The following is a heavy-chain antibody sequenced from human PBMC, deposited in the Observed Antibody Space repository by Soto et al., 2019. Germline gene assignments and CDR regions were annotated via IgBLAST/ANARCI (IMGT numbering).Heavy chain of an antibody. CDR1: GFTVSSNY. CDR2: IYSGGST. J-gene: IGHJ3*02. CDR3: AGRRYCGGDCYPRDAFDI. V-gene: IGHV3-53*04. Sequence: EVQLVESGGGLVQPGGSLRLSCAASGFTVSSNYMSWVRQAPGKGLEWVSVIYSGGSTYYADSVKGRFTISRHNSKNPLYLQMNSLRAEDTAVYYCAGRRYCGGDCYPRDAFDIWGQGTMVTVSS. D-gene: IGHD2-21*02.